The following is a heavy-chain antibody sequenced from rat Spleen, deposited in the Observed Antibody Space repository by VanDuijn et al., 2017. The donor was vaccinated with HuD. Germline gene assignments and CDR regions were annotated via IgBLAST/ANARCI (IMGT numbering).Heavy chain of an antibody. D-gene: IGHD1-4*01. CDR2: ISFDGSTA. J-gene: IGHJ3*01. CDR3: ATQGRVEGWFAY. CDR1: GFTFSDNY. Sequence: EVQLVESDGGLVQPGRSLKLSCAVSGFTFSDNYMAWVRQAPTKGPEWVASISFDGSTAYYRDSVKGRFTISRDNVKNTLYLQLNSLKSEDTAIYYCATQGRVEGWFAYWGQGTLVTVSS. V-gene: IGHV5-7*01.